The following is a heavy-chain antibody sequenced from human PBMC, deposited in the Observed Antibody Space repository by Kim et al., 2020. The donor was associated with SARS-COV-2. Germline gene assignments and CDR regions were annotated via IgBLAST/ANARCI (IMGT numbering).Heavy chain of an antibody. V-gene: IGHV2-70*01. CDR3: ARIPVNYYGSGSYYNRGFDY. CDR1: GFSLSTSGMC. CDR2: IDWDDDK. J-gene: IGHJ4*02. D-gene: IGHD3-10*01. Sequence: SGPTLVNPTQTLTLTCTFSGFSLSTSGMCVSWIRQPPGKALEWLALIDWDDDKYYSTSLKTRLTISKDTSKNQVVLTMTNMDPVDTATYYCARIPVNYYGSGSYYNRGFDYWGQGTLVTVSS.